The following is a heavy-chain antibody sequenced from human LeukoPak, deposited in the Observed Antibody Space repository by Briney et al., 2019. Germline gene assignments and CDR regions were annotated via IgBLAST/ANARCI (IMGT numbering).Heavy chain of an antibody. CDR1: GGSISTFY. V-gene: IGHV4-4*07. J-gene: IGHJ4*02. CDR2: IYTRGST. Sequence: PSETLSLTCTVSGGSISTFYWSWIRQPAGKGLEWIGRIYTRGSTNYTPSLQSRVTMSVDTSKNQFSLKLSSVTAADTAIYYCARGQDSSGYEYYFDYWGQGTLVTVSS. CDR3: ARGQDSSGYEYYFDY. D-gene: IGHD3-22*01.